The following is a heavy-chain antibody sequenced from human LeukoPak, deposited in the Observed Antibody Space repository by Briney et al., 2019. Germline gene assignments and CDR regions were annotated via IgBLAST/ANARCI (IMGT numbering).Heavy chain of an antibody. J-gene: IGHJ4*02. V-gene: IGHV3-7*01. CDR2: LKQDGSEK. CDR1: GFTFSSYA. CDR3: ARDLFYYDILTGYHYFDY. D-gene: IGHD3-9*01. Sequence: GGSLRLSCAASGFTFSSYAMSWVRQAPGKGLEWVAMLKQDGSEKYYVDSVKGRFTISRDNAKNSLYLQMNSLRAEDTAVYYCARDLFYYDILTGYHYFDYWGQGTLVTVSS.